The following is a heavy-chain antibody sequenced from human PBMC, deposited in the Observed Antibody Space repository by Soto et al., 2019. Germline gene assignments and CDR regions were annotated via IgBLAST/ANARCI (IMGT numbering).Heavy chain of an antibody. D-gene: IGHD2-15*01. Sequence: QVQLVQSGAEVKKPGSSVKVSCKAPGGTFSSYAISWVRQAPGQGLEWMGGIIPIFATTKYAQKFQGRVTITADESTSKGYMELSSLRSEDTAVYYCARSQGGSSSLDIYYYYYYGMDVWGQGTTVTVSS. CDR2: IIPIFATT. V-gene: IGHV1-69*01. CDR1: GGTFSSYA. CDR3: ARSQGGSSSLDIYYYYYYGMDV. J-gene: IGHJ6*02.